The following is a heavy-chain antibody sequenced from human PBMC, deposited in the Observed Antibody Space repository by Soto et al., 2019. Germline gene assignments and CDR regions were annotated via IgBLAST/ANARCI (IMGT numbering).Heavy chain of an antibody. D-gene: IGHD1-26*01. V-gene: IGHV4-39*01. CDR1: GGSISSSSYY. J-gene: IGHJ6*02. CDR2: IYYSGST. Sequence: PSETLSLTCTVSGGSISSSSYYWGWIRQPPGKGLEWIGSIYYSGSTYYNTSLKSRVTISVDTSKNQFSLKLSSVTAADTAVYYCARRMGGSYSFYYYYYGMDVWGQGTTVTVSS. CDR3: ARRMGGSYSFYYYYYGMDV.